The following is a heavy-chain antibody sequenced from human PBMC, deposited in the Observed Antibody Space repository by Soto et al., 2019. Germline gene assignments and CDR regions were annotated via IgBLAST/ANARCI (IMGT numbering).Heavy chain of an antibody. Sequence: QVQLVQSGAEVRKPGSSVKVSCKASGGTFTSYAISWVRQAPGQGLEWMGGIIPIFGTANYAQKFQGRVTITADKSTSTAYLELSSLRSEDTAVYYCARAMGMAVGLPFAYWGQGTLVTVSS. CDR1: GGTFTSYA. J-gene: IGHJ4*02. D-gene: IGHD6-19*01. V-gene: IGHV1-69*06. CDR3: ARAMGMAVGLPFAY. CDR2: IIPIFGTA.